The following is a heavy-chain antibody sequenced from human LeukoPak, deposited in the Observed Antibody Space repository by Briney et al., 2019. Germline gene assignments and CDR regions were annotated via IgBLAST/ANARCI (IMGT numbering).Heavy chain of an antibody. D-gene: IGHD3-22*01. CDR3: ATRGPDSSGFYRFDY. Sequence: PGGSLRLSCAASGFTFSSYEMNWVRQAPGKGLEWVSYISSSGSTIYYADSVKGRFTISRDNAKNSLYLQMNSLRAEDTAVYYCATRGPDSSGFYRFDYWGQGTLVTVSS. CDR2: ISSSGSTI. V-gene: IGHV3-48*03. J-gene: IGHJ4*02. CDR1: GFTFSSYE.